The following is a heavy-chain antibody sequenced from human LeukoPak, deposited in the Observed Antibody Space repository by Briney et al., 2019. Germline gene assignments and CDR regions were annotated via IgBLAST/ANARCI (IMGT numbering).Heavy chain of an antibody. CDR2: IYSSGSA. D-gene: IGHD3-3*01. CDR3: QSRYLEWLLEY. V-gene: IGHV4-34*01. J-gene: IGHJ4*02. CDR1: GGSFSGYY. Sequence: SETLSLTCAVYGGSFSGYYWSWIRQPPGKGLEWIGSIYSSGSAYYNPSLKSRVTISVDTSKNQFSLRLSSVTAADTAVYYCQSRYLEWLLEYWGQGTLVTVSS.